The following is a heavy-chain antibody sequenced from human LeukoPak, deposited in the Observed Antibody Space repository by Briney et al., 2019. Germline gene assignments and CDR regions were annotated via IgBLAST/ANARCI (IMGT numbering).Heavy chain of an antibody. CDR2: ISGSGGGT. D-gene: IGHD4-17*01. V-gene: IGHV3-23*01. CDR3: TKDQAEYGVDAFDM. Sequence: GGSLRLSCAASGFTFSSYAMSWVRQAPGKGLEWVLGISGSGGGTYYADSVKGRFTIFRDNSKNMLYLQMISLRADDTAVYYCTKDQAEYGVDAFDMWGHGTMVTVSS. CDR1: GFTFSSYA. J-gene: IGHJ3*02.